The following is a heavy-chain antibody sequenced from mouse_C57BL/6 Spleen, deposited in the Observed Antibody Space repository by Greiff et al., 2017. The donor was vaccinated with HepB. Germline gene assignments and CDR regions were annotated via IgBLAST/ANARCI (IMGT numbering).Heavy chain of an antibody. CDR1: GYSITSGYY. CDR2: ISYDGSN. J-gene: IGHJ2*01. V-gene: IGHV3-6*01. CDR3: AREYSNLSFDD. Sequence: VQLKESGPGLVKPSQSLSLTCSVTGYSITSGYYWNWIRQFPGNQLEWMGYISYDGSNNYNPSLKNQISITRDTSKDQFFLKLNSVTTEDTATYYCAREYSNLSFDDRGQGPTLTVSS. D-gene: IGHD2-5*01.